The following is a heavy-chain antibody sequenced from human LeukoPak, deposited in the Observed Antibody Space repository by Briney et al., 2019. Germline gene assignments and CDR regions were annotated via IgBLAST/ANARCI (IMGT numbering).Heavy chain of an antibody. Sequence: PSETLSLTCTVPRGSISSSSYYSGWIRQPPRNGLEWIGHSYYSVSTYYNPSLESLLTISANWSKNQFSLKLSSVADADTAVYHCARLLRAVAGTDSWGQGILVSVSS. CDR3: ARLLRAVAGTDS. V-gene: IGHV4-39*01. CDR1: RGSISSSSYY. D-gene: IGHD6-19*01. CDR2: SYYSVST. J-gene: IGHJ4*02.